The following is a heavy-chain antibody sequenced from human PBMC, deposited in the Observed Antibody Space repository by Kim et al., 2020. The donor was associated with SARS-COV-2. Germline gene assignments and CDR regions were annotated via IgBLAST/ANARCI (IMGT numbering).Heavy chain of an antibody. CDR2: SGGTT. J-gene: IGHJ4*02. CDR3: AGGEGGV. D-gene: IGHD3-16*01. V-gene: IGHV3-53*04. Sequence: SGGTTDYAAAAKGRFTIARHNSKNALYLQMNSLSAEDTAMYYCAGGEGGVWGQGTLVTVSS.